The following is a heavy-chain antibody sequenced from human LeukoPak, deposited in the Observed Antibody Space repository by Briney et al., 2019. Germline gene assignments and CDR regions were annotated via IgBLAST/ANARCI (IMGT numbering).Heavy chain of an antibody. D-gene: IGHD6-19*01. J-gene: IGHJ6*03. CDR1: GLTFSSYS. CDR3: ASGIPYSSGWLHYYYYMDV. V-gene: IGHV3-21*01. CDR2: ISSSSSYI. Sequence: GGSLRLSCAASGLTFSSYSMNWVRQAPGKGLEWVSSISSSSSYIYYADSVKGRFTISRDNAKNSLYLQMNSLRAEDTAVYYCASGIPYSSGWLHYYYYMDVWGKGTTVTVSS.